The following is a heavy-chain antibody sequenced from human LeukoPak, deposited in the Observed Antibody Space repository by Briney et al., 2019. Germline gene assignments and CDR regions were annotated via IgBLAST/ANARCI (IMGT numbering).Heavy chain of an antibody. CDR2: IKQDGSEK. CDR3: ARPLRGYSYGSDFDY. D-gene: IGHD5-18*01. V-gene: IGHV3-7*01. CDR1: GFTFSSYW. J-gene: IGHJ4*02. Sequence: PGGSLRLSCAASGFTFSSYWMSWVRQAPGKGLEWVANIKQDGSEKYYVDSVKGRFTISRDNAKNSLYLQMNSLRAEDTAVYYCARPLRGYSYGSDFDYWGQGTLVTVSS.